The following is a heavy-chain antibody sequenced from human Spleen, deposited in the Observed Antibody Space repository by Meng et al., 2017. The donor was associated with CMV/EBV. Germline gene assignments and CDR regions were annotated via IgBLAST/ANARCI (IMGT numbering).Heavy chain of an antibody. V-gene: IGHV3-49*04. J-gene: IGHJ6*02. D-gene: IGHD3-3*01. CDR1: GFTFGDYV. CDR2: IRSKAYGGTT. CDR3: TREGGDVLRFLEWLYADV. Sequence: GSLRLSCTGSGFTFGDYVISWVRQVPGKGLEWVGFIRSKAYGGTTEYAASVKGRFTISRDDSKSIAYLQMNSLKTEDTAVYYCTREGGDVLRFLEWLYADVWGQGTTVTVSS.